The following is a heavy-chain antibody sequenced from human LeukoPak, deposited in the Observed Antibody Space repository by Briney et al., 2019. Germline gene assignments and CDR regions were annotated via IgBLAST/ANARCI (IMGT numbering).Heavy chain of an antibody. Sequence: SVTVSCKASGGTFSSYAISWVRQAPGPGLEWMGRIITILGIANYAQKSQGRVTITADKSTSTAYMELSSLKSEDTAVYYCAREGPEYSSSSGVDYWGQGTLVTVSS. CDR3: AREGPEYSSSSGVDY. D-gene: IGHD6-6*01. J-gene: IGHJ4*02. CDR1: GGTFSSYA. CDR2: IITILGIA. V-gene: IGHV1-69*04.